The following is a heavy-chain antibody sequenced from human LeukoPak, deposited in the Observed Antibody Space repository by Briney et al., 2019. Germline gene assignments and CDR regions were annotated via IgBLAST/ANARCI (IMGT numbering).Heavy chain of an antibody. Sequence: SETLSLTCTVSGGSISSSSYYWGWIRQPPGKGLEWIGSIYYSGSTYYNPSLKSRVTISVDTSKNQFSLKLSSVTAADTAVYYCARRYVSYDYWGQGTLVTVSS. V-gene: IGHV4-39*01. D-gene: IGHD3-16*01. CDR3: ARRYVSYDY. J-gene: IGHJ4*02. CDR2: IYYSGST. CDR1: GGSISSSSYY.